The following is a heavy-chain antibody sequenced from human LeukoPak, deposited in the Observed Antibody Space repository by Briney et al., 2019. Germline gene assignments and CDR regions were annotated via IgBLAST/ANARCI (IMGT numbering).Heavy chain of an antibody. CDR1: GYTFTGYY. CDR2: INPNSGGT. Sequence: GASVKVSCKASGYTFTGYYMHWVRQAPGQGLEWMGWINPNSGGTNYAQKFQGRVTMTRDTSISTAYMELNSLRAEDTALYYCAKASAVAGPFDYWGQGTLVTVSS. J-gene: IGHJ4*02. D-gene: IGHD6-19*01. V-gene: IGHV1-2*02. CDR3: AKASAVAGPFDY.